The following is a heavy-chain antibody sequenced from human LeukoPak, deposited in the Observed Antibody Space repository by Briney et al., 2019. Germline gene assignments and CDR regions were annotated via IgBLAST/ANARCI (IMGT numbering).Heavy chain of an antibody. CDR1: GFTFSSYA. J-gene: IGHJ4*02. CDR3: ARDRYGSGSYYYFDY. CDR2: ISSSSSTI. D-gene: IGHD3-10*01. Sequence: PRGSLRLSCAASGFTFSSYAMSWVRQAPGKGLEWVSYISSSSSTIYYADSVKGRFTISRDNAKNSLYLQMNSLRAEDTAVYYCARDRYGSGSYYYFDYWGQGTLVTVSS. V-gene: IGHV3-48*01.